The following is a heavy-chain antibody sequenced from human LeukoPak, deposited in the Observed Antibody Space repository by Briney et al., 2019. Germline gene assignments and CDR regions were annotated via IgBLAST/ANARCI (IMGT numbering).Heavy chain of an antibody. CDR3: ARVYCTGGNCYHFDY. V-gene: IGHV4-61*02. Sequence: SETLSLTCTVSGVSVSSGSSYWSWIRQPAGKGLECIGRIYTSGTTDYNPSLKGRFTISLDTSKNQVSLRLTSVTAADTAVYYCARVYCTGGNCYHFDYWGQGTLVTVSS. CDR2: IYTSGTT. CDR1: GVSVSSGSSY. D-gene: IGHD2-15*01. J-gene: IGHJ4*02.